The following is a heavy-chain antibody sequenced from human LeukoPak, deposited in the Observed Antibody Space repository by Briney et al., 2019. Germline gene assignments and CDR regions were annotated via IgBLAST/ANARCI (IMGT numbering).Heavy chain of an antibody. J-gene: IGHJ5*02. CDR1: HGSISSYY. D-gene: IGHD2-2*01. Sequence: SETLSLTCSVSHGSISSYYWNWIRQSPGKALEWIGYVYFNGDTKYSPSLKSRVTMSVDTPNNKFSLSLNSVTAADSAVYYCASTVYCSSANCYPLDPWGQGTLVTVSS. CDR2: VYFNGDT. CDR3: ASTVYCSSANCYPLDP. V-gene: IGHV4-59*01.